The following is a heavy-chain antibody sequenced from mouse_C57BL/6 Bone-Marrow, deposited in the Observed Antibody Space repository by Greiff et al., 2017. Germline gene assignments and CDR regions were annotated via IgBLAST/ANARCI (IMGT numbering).Heavy chain of an antibody. CDR1: GFTFSSYA. CDR2: ISDGGSYT. D-gene: IGHD1-1*01. J-gene: IGHJ3*01. CDR3: ARQMRYYGFGFAY. Sequence: EVMLVESGGGLVKPGGSLKLSCAASGFTFSSYAMSWVRQTPEKRLEWVATISDGGSYTYYPDNVKGRFTISRDNAKNTLYLQMSSLKSEDTAMYYCARQMRYYGFGFAYWGQGTLVTVSA. V-gene: IGHV5-4*03.